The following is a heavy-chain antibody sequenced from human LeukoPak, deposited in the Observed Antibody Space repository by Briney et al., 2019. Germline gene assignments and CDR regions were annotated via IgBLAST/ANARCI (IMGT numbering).Heavy chain of an antibody. CDR2: IYYSGST. D-gene: IGHD3-22*01. CDR3: AREYYYDSSGYYFDY. CDR1: GASITRRY. J-gene: IGHJ4*02. V-gene: IGHV4-30-4*08. Sequence: SETLSLTCTVSGASITRRYWSWIRQPPGKGLEWIGYIYYSGSTYYNPSLKSRVTISVDTSKNQFSLKLSSVTAADTAVYYCAREYYYDSSGYYFDYWGQGTLVTVSS.